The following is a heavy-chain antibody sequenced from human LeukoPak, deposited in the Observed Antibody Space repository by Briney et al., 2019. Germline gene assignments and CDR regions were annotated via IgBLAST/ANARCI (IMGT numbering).Heavy chain of an antibody. D-gene: IGHD5-12*01. CDR2: ISSRGSTI. J-gene: IGHJ4*02. CDR1: GFTFSDYY. Sequence: GGSLRLSCAASGFTFSDYYMSWIRQAPGKGLEWVSYISSRGSTIYYADSVKGRFTISRDNAKNSLSLQMSSLRAEDTAVYYCAKDDAWVRYQDWGQGTLVTVSS. CDR3: AKDDAWVRYQD. V-gene: IGHV3-11*04.